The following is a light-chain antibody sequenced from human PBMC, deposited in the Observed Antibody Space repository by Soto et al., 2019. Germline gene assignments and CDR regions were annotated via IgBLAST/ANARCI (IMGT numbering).Light chain of an antibody. V-gene: IGKV3-20*01. CDR1: QSVSTY. CDR3: QQYGRSHT. J-gene: IGKJ1*01. CDR2: GAS. Sequence: EIVLTQSPATLSLSPGERATLSCRASQSVSTYLAWYQQKPGQAPRLLIFGASSRATGIPDRFSGSGAGAYFNLTISRLEPADFGVYYCQQYGRSHTFGQGTKVDIK.